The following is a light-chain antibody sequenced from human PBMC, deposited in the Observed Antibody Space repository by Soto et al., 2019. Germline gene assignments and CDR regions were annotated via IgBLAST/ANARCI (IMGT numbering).Light chain of an antibody. Sequence: EIVLTQSPATLSLSPGERATLSCRANENINAYLAWYQQKPGQAPRLLIYGASTRATGIPARFSGSGSGTEFTLTISSLQSEDFAVYYCQQYNNWPWTFGQGTKVDIK. J-gene: IGKJ1*01. V-gene: IGKV3-15*01. CDR2: GAS. CDR3: QQYNNWPWT. CDR1: ENINAY.